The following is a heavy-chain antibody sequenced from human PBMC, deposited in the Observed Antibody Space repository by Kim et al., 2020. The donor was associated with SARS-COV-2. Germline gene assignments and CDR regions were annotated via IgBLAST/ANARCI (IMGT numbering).Heavy chain of an antibody. CDR2: INSSSSYI. CDR3: ARDGSGYDLG. J-gene: IGHJ4*02. CDR1: GFTFSSYS. Sequence: GGSLRLSCAASGFTFSSYSMNWVRQAPGKGLEWVSSINSSSSYIYYADSVKGRFTISRDNAKNSLYLQMNSLRAEDTAVYYCARDGSGYDLGWGQGTMVTVSS. V-gene: IGHV3-21*01. D-gene: IGHD5-12*01.